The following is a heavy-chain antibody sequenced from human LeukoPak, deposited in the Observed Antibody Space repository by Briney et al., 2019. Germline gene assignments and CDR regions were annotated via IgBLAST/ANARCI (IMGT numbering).Heavy chain of an antibody. J-gene: IGHJ4*02. CDR3: AKTAGAAGTFDY. D-gene: IGHD6-13*01. Sequence: GASVKVSCKASGYTFTSYYMHWVRQAPGQGLEWMGIINPSGGSTSYAQKFQGRVTMTRDTSTSTVYMELSSLRSEDTAVYYCAKTAGAAGTFDYWGQGTLVTASS. V-gene: IGHV1-46*01. CDR1: GYTFTSYY. CDR2: INPSGGST.